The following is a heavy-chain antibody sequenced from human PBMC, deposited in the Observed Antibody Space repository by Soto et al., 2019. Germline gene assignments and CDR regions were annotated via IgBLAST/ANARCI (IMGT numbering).Heavy chain of an antibody. CDR2: IYTSGST. V-gene: IGHV4-4*07. Sequence: PSETLSLTCTVSGGSISSYYWSWIRQPAGKGLEWIGRIYTSGSTNYNPSLKSRVTMSVDTSKNQFSLKLSSVTAADTAVYYCARELREKYDFWSGYYYYGMDVWGQGTTVTV. CDR3: ARELREKYDFWSGYYYYGMDV. D-gene: IGHD3-3*01. J-gene: IGHJ6*02. CDR1: GGSISSYY.